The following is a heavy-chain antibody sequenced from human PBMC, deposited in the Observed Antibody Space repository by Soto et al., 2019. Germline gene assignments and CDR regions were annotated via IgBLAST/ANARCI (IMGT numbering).Heavy chain of an antibody. CDR2: INAGEGYT. J-gene: IGHJ5*02. Sequence: QVHLVQSGAEVKHPGASVRVSCKASGITYSTYAIHWVRQAPGQGLEWMGWINAGEGYTRYSQDFQGRVTLTTVTSASTTYMDLSTLTFEDTAVYYCARAISGYVTWGQGTQVTVSS. V-gene: IGHV1-3*01. CDR1: GITYSTYA. CDR3: ARAISGYVT. D-gene: IGHD5-12*01.